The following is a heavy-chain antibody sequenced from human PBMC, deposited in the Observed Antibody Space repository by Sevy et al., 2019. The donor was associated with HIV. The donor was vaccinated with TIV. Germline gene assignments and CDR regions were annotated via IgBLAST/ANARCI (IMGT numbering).Heavy chain of an antibody. Sequence: SETLSLTCTVSGGSISSYYWSWIRQPAGKGLEWIGRIYTSGSTNYNPSLKSRVTMSVDTSKNQFSLKLSSVTAADTAVYYCAREVSDYYDSSGPRGYYYYYYMDVWGKGTTVTVS. CDR3: AREVSDYYDSSGPRGYYYYYYMDV. CDR2: IYTSGST. J-gene: IGHJ6*03. V-gene: IGHV4-4*07. D-gene: IGHD3-22*01. CDR1: GGSISSYY.